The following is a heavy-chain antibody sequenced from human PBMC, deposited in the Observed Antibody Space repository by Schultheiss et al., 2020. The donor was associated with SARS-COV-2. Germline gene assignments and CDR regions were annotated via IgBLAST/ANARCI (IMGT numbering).Heavy chain of an antibody. J-gene: IGHJ4*02. CDR2: ISSSSSTI. V-gene: IGHV3-48*04. CDR3: TRLVATVVTGFVDY. D-gene: IGHD4-23*01. Sequence: GGSLRLSCAASGFTFSSYSMNWVRQAPGKGLEWVSYISSSSSTIYYADSVKGRFTISRDNAKNSLYLQMNSLKTEDTAVYYCTRLVATVVTGFVDYWGQGTLVTVSS. CDR1: GFTFSSYS.